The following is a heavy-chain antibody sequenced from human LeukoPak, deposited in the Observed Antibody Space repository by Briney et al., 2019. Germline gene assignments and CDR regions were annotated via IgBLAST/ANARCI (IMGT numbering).Heavy chain of an antibody. D-gene: IGHD3-10*01. CDR1: GASMTSSNW. Sequence: SETLSLTCAISGASMTSSNWWSWVRQPPGKGLEWIGEISHSGSTNYNPSLKSRVTISVDKSKTQFSLKVNSVTAADTAVYYCASWEVRGVYGMDVWGQGTTVTVSS. CDR3: ASWEVRGVYGMDV. J-gene: IGHJ6*02. CDR2: ISHSGST. V-gene: IGHV4-4*02.